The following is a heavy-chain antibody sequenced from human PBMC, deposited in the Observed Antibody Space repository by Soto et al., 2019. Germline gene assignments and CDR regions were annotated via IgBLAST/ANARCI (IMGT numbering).Heavy chain of an antibody. CDR3: ATSTSGSYPS. CDR1: GYTFTSYA. J-gene: IGHJ4*02. Sequence: ASVKVSCKASGYTFTSYAMHWVRQAPGQGLEWMGGIIPIFGTANYAQKLQGRVTMTTDTSTSTAYMELRSLRSDDTAVYYCATSTSGSYPSWGQGTLVTVSS. CDR2: IIPIFGTA. V-gene: IGHV1-18*01. D-gene: IGHD1-26*01.